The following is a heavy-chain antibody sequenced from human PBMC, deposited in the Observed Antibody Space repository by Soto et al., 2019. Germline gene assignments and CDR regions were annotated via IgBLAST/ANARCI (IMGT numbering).Heavy chain of an antibody. CDR3: AILPTTTVPDFDY. D-gene: IGHD4-17*01. J-gene: IGHJ4*02. V-gene: IGHV1-24*01. CDR2: FDPEDGET. Sequence: ASVKVSCEVSGYTLTELSMHWVRQAPGKGLEWMGGFDPEDGETIYAQKFQGRVTMTEDTSTDTAYMELSSLRSEDTAVYYCAILPTTTVPDFDYWGQGTLVTVSS. CDR1: GYTLTELS.